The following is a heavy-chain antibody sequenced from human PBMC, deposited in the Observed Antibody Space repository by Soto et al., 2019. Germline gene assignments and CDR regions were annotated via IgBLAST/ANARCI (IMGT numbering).Heavy chain of an antibody. D-gene: IGHD6-19*01. CDR3: ARAPSLTVAPVDY. J-gene: IGHJ4*02. CDR1: GYTFTSFG. V-gene: IGHV1-18*01. Sequence: QVQLVQSGAEVKTSGASVKVYCKASGYTFTSFGISWVRQAPGQGLEWMGLISAHKGNTNYVQKFQGRVTMTTDTSTSTAYMELRSLRSDDTAVYYCARAPSLTVAPVDYWGQGTLVTVSS. CDR2: ISAHKGNT.